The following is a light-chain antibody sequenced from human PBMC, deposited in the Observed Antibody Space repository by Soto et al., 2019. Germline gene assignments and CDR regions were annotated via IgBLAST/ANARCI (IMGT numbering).Light chain of an antibody. CDR2: DAS. CDR3: LERSSWPPNYT. Sequence: PGERATLSCRASQSVSSYLAWYQQKPGQAPRLLIYDASNRATGIPARFSGSGSGTDFTLTISSLEPEDFAVYYCLERSSWPPNYTFGQGTRLEIK. V-gene: IGKV3-11*01. J-gene: IGKJ2*01. CDR1: QSVSSY.